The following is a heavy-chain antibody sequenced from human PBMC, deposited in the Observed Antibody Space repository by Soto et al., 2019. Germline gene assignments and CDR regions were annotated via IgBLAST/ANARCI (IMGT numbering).Heavy chain of an antibody. CDR3: ARELGKIYSSSSPNFDY. D-gene: IGHD6-6*01. Sequence: ASVKVSCKASGYTFTSYYMHWVRQAPGQGLEWMGIINPSGGSTSYARKFQGRVTMTRDTSTSTVYMELSSLRSEDTAVYYCARELGKIYSSSSPNFDYWGQGTLVTVSS. J-gene: IGHJ4*02. V-gene: IGHV1-46*03. CDR1: GYTFTSYY. CDR2: INPSGGST.